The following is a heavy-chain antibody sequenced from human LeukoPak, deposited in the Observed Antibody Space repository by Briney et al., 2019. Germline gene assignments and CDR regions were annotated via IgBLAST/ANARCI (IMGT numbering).Heavy chain of an antibody. CDR2: IYYSGST. CDR3: ARVRWSNPYCFDY. CDR1: GGSVSSGTYY. D-gene: IGHD4-23*01. J-gene: IGHJ4*02. Sequence: SETLSLTCAVSGGSVSSGTYYWSWIRQPPGKGLEWLGYIYYSGSTNYNPSLKSRVTMSVDMSKNQFSLKLTSVTAADTAVYYCARVRWSNPYCFDYWGQGTQVTVSS. V-gene: IGHV4-61*01.